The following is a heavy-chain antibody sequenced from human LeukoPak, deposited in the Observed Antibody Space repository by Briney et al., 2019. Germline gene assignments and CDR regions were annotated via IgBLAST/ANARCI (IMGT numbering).Heavy chain of an antibody. CDR1: GFTFSSYE. V-gene: IGHV3-48*03. CDR3: ARDTHGDIHSGYGTD. Sequence: PAESLRLSCAASGFTFSSYEMNWVRQAPGKGLEWVSYISSSGSTIYCADSVKGRFTISRDNSKNTLYLQMNSLRAEDTAVYYCARDTHGDIHSGYGTDWGQGTLVTVSS. CDR2: ISSSGSTI. J-gene: IGHJ4*02. D-gene: IGHD5-12*01.